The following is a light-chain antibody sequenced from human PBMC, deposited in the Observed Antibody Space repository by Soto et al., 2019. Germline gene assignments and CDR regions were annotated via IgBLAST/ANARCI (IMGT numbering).Light chain of an antibody. V-gene: IGKV3-15*01. Sequence: EIVMTQSPATLSVSPGERATLSCRASQSVSNNLAWYQKKPGQAPRLLIYGASTRATGIPARFSGSGSGTEFTLTISSLQSEDFAFYYCQQYNNWWTSGQGTRVDTK. CDR3: QQYNNWWT. CDR1: QSVSNN. CDR2: GAS. J-gene: IGKJ1*01.